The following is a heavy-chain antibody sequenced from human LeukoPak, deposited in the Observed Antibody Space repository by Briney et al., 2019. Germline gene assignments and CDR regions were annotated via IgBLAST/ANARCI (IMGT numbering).Heavy chain of an antibody. CDR1: GGSISSSSHY. CDR2: IYYSGTT. Sequence: SETLSLTCTVSGGSISSSSHYWGWIRQPPGKGLEWIGTIYYSGTTYYNPSLKSRVTISVDTSKNQFSLKLSSVTAADTAVYYCARGDYDFWSGYQIVPIYYYYGMDVWGQGTTVTVSS. J-gene: IGHJ6*02. D-gene: IGHD3-3*01. CDR3: ARGDYDFWSGYQIVPIYYYYGMDV. V-gene: IGHV4-39*01.